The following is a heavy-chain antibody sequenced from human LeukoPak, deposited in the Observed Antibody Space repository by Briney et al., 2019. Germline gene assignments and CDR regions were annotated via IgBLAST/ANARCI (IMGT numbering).Heavy chain of an antibody. V-gene: IGHV4-59*02. Sequence: SETLSLTCTVSGGSVSSYYWSWIRQPPGKGLEWSGYIYYSGRTNYNPSLKSRVTISVDTSKDQFSLKLSSVTAADTAVYYCARDFRGFVLDYWGQGTLVTVSS. D-gene: IGHD3-3*01. CDR2: IYYSGRT. CDR3: ARDFRGFVLDY. J-gene: IGHJ4*02. CDR1: GGSVSSYY.